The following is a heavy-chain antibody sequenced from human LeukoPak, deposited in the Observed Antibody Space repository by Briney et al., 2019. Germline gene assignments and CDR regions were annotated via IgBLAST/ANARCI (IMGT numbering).Heavy chain of an antibody. D-gene: IGHD5-12*01. CDR3: ARPALVATTTYYYYYYGMDV. V-gene: IGHV1-2*02. J-gene: IGHJ6*02. CDR2: INPNSGGT. CDR1: GYTLTGYY. Sequence: ASVKVSCKASGYTLTGYYMHWVRQAPGQGLEWMGWINPNSGGTNYAQKFQGRVTMARDTSISTAYMELSRLRSDDTAVYYCARPALVATTTYYYYYYGMDVWGQGTTVTVSS.